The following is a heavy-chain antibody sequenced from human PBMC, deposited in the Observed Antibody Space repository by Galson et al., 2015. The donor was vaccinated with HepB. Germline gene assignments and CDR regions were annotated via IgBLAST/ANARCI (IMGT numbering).Heavy chain of an antibody. CDR3: ARRQIYGGGIYSMDV. V-gene: IGHV5-51*01. CDR2: IYPGASET. CDR1: GYRFSMYW. J-gene: IGHJ6*02. Sequence: QSGAEVKKPGESLKISCEGSGYRFSMYWIGWVRQMPGRGLEWMGSIYPGASETRYSPSFQGPVTISADKSISTAYLQWSSLKASDTAMYYCARRQIYGGGIYSMDVWGQGTVVTVSS. D-gene: IGHD2-21*01.